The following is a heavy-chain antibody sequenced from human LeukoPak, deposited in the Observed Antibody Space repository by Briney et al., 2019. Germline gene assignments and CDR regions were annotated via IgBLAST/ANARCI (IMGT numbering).Heavy chain of an antibody. Sequence: SETLSLTCTVSGGSISSYYWTWIRQPAGKGLEWIGRIYTSGSTNYNPSLMSRVTMSVDTSKNQFSLKLSSVTAADTAVYYCAREEDDILTGYYGFDYWGQGTLVTVSS. CDR2: IYTSGST. CDR3: AREEDDILTGYYGFDY. D-gene: IGHD3-9*01. J-gene: IGHJ4*02. V-gene: IGHV4-4*07. CDR1: GGSISSYY.